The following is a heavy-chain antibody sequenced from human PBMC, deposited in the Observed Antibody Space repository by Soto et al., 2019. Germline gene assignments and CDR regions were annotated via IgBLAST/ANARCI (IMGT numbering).Heavy chain of an antibody. CDR3: ARGLNGYLHYFDY. CDR2: ISADTGIT. CDR1: GYTFSEHG. J-gene: IGHJ4*02. D-gene: IGHD5-18*01. Sequence: ASVKVSCKASGYTFSEHGFSWVRQGPGQGLEWLGWISADTGITDYSQKFQGRLTITRDTSTSTAYMELSSLRSEDTAVYYCARGLNGYLHYFDYWGQGTLVTVSS. V-gene: IGHV1-18*01.